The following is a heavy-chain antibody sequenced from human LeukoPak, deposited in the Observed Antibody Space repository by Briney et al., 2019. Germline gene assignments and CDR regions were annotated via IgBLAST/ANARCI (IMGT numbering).Heavy chain of an antibody. J-gene: IGHJ5*02. CDR3: TRDPSVDYDLLSHWFDP. Sequence: SVKVSCKTSGYTFVTKPISWVRQAPGQGLEWMGGIISFFGAAHYIQKFQGRLTITADESTSTAYMELSSLTSEDTAVYYCTRDPSVDYDLLSHWFDPWGQGTLVTVSS. D-gene: IGHD3-9*01. V-gene: IGHV1-69*13. CDR2: IISFFGAA. CDR1: GYTFVTKP.